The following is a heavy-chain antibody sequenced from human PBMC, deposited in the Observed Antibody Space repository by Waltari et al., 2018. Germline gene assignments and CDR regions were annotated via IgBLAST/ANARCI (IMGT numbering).Heavy chain of an antibody. D-gene: IGHD4-17*01. CDR2: IYYSGST. CDR1: GGSIRSRSYY. CDR3: ARQDYGYAFDI. Sequence: QLQLQESGPGLVKPSETLSLTCTVSGGSIRSRSYYWGWIRQPPGKGLEWIGSIYYSGSTYYNPSLKSRVTISVDTSKNQFSLKLSSVTAADTAVYYCARQDYGYAFDIWGQGTMVTVSS. J-gene: IGHJ3*02. V-gene: IGHV4-39*07.